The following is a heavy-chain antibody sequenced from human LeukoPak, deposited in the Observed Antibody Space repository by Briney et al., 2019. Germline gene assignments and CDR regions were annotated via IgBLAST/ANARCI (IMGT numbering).Heavy chain of an antibody. Sequence: PSETLSLTCTVSGGSISSGDYYWSWIRQPPGKGLEWIGYIYYSGSTYYNPSLKSRVTISVDTSKNQFSLELSSVTAADTAVYYCASSDYVWGSYDYWGQGTLVTVSS. D-gene: IGHD3-16*01. CDR3: ASSDYVWGSYDY. J-gene: IGHJ4*02. V-gene: IGHV4-30-4*01. CDR2: IYYSGST. CDR1: GGSISSGDYY.